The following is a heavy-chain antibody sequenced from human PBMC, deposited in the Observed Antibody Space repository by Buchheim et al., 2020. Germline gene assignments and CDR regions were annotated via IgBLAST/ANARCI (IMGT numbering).Heavy chain of an antibody. D-gene: IGHD3-10*01. J-gene: IGHJ6*02. V-gene: IGHV4-39*07. Sequence: QLQLQESGPGLVKPSETLSLNCIVSGGSIGSTNSFWGWIRQPPGKGLEWIGSIHYSGNTYYNPSLKSRGTISLDTSKNQFSLKLTSVTAADTAVYYCARDPSAYVTLVRGVDGMDVWGQGTT. CDR2: IHYSGNT. CDR1: GGSIGSTNSF. CDR3: ARDPSAYVTLVRGVDGMDV.